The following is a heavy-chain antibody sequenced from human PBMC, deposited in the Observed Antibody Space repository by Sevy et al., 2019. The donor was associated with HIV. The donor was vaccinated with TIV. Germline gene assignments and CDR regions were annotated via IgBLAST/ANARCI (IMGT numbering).Heavy chain of an antibody. CDR3: ETSSSGYFDSSGYYIY. CDR1: GYSFTSHC. CDR2: IYPDDSDT. Sequence: GESLKISCKCSGYSFTSHCIGWVRHMPGKGLEGMVVIYPDDSDTRYSPSFEGQVTFSADKSISTAYLQWSSLKASDTAMYYCETSSSGYFDSSGYYIYWGQGTLVPVSS. D-gene: IGHD3-22*01. V-gene: IGHV5-51*01. J-gene: IGHJ4*02.